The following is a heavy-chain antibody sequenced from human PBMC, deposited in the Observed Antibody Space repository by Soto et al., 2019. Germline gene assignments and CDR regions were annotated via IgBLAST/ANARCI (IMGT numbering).Heavy chain of an antibody. D-gene: IGHD6-13*01. J-gene: IGHJ4*02. Sequence: PSSRLALTCSFSGASISSYYWSWIRQHPGKGLEWIGYIYYSGSTYYNPSLKSRVTISVDTSKNQFSLKLSSVTAADTAVYYCAREAPAKYIAAAGYLFDYWGQGTLVTVSS. V-gene: IGHV4-31*03. CDR1: GASISSYY. CDR2: IYYSGST. CDR3: AREAPAKYIAAAGYLFDY.